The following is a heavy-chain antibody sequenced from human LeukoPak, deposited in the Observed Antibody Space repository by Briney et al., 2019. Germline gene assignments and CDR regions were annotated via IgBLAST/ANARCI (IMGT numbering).Heavy chain of an antibody. CDR1: GGSLSGYY. D-gene: IGHD3-16*01. CDR3: ARARGMNYYYYYMDV. CDR2: INHSGST. Sequence: SETLSLTCAVSGGSLSGYYWTWIRQPPGKGLEWIGEINHSGSTNYNPSLKSRVTISVDTSKNQFSLKLSSVTAADTAVYYCARARGMNYYYYYMDVWGKGTTVTISS. V-gene: IGHV4-34*01. J-gene: IGHJ6*03.